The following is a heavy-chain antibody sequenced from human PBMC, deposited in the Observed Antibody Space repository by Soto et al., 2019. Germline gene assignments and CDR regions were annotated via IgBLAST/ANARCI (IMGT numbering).Heavy chain of an antibody. D-gene: IGHD3-16*02. CDR3: SHNGGRTQGGNYVGGSYRPNWFDP. CDR1: GFSLTTAGVD. V-gene: IGHV2-5*02. J-gene: IGHJ5*02. CDR2: IYWDDDK. Sequence: QITLKESGPTLVKPTQTLTLTCTFSGFSLTTAGVDVGWIRQPPGKALEWLALIYWDDDKRYSPSLRSRLTITKDTSKNQVVLTMTNMDPVDTATYYCSHNGGRTQGGNYVGGSYRPNWFDPWGQGTLVTVSS.